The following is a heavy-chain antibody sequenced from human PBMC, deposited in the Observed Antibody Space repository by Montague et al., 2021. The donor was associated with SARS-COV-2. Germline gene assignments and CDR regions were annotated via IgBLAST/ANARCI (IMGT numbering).Heavy chain of an antibody. J-gene: IGHJ4*02. CDR1: GASIRSYY. V-gene: IGHV4-59*01. CDR2: IYYTGET. D-gene: IGHD3-3*01. Sequence: SETLSLTCSFSGASIRSYYWSWIRLPPGKPLEWLGYIYYTGETTQNPSRKSRVTISVDTSRSQFSLRLTSVTAADTAVYFCARFWSGYVDKWSQGTLVTVSS. CDR3: ARFWSGYVDK.